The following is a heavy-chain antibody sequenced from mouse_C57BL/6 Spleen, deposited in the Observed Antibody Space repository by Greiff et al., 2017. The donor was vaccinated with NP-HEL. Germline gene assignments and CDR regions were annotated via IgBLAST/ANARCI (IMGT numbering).Heavy chain of an antibody. Sequence: QVQLQQSGAELARPGASVKLSCKASGYTFTSYGISWVKQRTGQGLEWIGEIYPRSGNTYYNEKFKGKATLTADKSSSTAYMELRSLTSEDSAVYFCARWELYYYGERYFDVWGTGTTVTVSS. CDR1: GYTFTSYG. CDR2: IYPRSGNT. J-gene: IGHJ1*03. CDR3: ARWELYYYGERYFDV. D-gene: IGHD1-1*01. V-gene: IGHV1-81*01.